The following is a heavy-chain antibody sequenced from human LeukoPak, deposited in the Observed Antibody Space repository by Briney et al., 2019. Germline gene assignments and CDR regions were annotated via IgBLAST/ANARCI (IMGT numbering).Heavy chain of an antibody. CDR2: IKQDASEK. V-gene: IGHV3-7*01. Sequence: GGSLRLPCAASGFRFSSYWMSWVRQAPGKGLEWVGNIKQDASEKYYVDSVRGRFTISRDNAKTSLYLQMNSLRAEDTAVYYCASGMSTSHYWGQGTLVTVSS. CDR1: GFRFSSYW. CDR3: ASGMSTSHY. J-gene: IGHJ4*02. D-gene: IGHD3-10*01.